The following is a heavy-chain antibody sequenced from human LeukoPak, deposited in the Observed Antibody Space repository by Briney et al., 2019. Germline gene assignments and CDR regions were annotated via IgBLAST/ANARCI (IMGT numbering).Heavy chain of an antibody. CDR1: GGSISSYY. D-gene: IGHD1-26*01. Sequence: SETLSLTCTVSGGSISSYYWSWIRQPAGKGLEWIGRIYTSGSTNYNPSLKSRVTMSVDASKNQFSLKLSSVTAADTAVYYCARSNSGSPYYYYYYMDVWGKGTTVTISS. V-gene: IGHV4-4*07. CDR3: ARSNSGSPYYYYYYMDV. CDR2: IYTSGST. J-gene: IGHJ6*03.